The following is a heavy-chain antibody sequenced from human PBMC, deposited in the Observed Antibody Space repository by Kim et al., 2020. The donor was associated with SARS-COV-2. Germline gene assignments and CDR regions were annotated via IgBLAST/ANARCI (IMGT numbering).Heavy chain of an antibody. D-gene: IGHD5-18*01. J-gene: IGHJ4*02. CDR1: GFTFSSYG. CDR2: ISYDGSNK. Sequence: GGSLRLSCAASGFTFSSYGMHWVRQAPGKGLEWVAVISYDGSNKYYADSVKGRFTISRDNSKNTLYLQMNSLRAEDTAVYYCAKDVGPWRGYSYGHDYWGQGTLVTVSS. CDR3: AKDVGPWRGYSYGHDY. V-gene: IGHV3-30*18.